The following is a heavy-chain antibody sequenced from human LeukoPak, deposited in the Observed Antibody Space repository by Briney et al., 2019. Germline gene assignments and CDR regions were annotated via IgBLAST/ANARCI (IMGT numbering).Heavy chain of an antibody. V-gene: IGHV3-74*01. CDR2: INSDGSIT. Sequence: GGSLRLSCAASGFTFSNYWMHWVRQAPGKGLVWVSRINSDGSITSYADSVKGRFTISRDNAKNTLYLQMNSLRAEDTAVYYCAREKGGSSSPIDYWGQGTLVTVSS. CDR3: AREKGGSSSPIDY. D-gene: IGHD6-6*01. CDR1: GFTFSNYW. J-gene: IGHJ4*02.